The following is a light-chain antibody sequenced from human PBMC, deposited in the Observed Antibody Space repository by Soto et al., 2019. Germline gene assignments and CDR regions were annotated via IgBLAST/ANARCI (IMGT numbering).Light chain of an antibody. Sequence: IQLTQSPSVLSATVEDRVTIPCRASQGISSYLAWYQQKPGKAPKLLIYAASTLQSGVPARFSGSGSGTEFTLTISSLQSEDFAVYYCQQYNNLPPVTLGPGAKVDI. V-gene: IGKV1-9*01. CDR2: AAS. J-gene: IGKJ3*01. CDR1: QGISSY. CDR3: QQYNNLPPVT.